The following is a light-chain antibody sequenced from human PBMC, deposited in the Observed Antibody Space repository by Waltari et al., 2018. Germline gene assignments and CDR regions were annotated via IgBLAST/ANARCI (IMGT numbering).Light chain of an antibody. CDR1: QSIGKNY. V-gene: IGKV3-20*01. J-gene: IGKJ2*01. CDR2: RAS. CDR3: QQFGGSVPYT. Sequence: EIVLTQSPGTLSLSPGETATLSCRASQSIGKNYLAWYQQKPGQSPRLLISRASSRAAGVPGRFRGSGSGTDFTLSISRLEPDDFAVYYCQQFGGSVPYTFGQGTRVEIK.